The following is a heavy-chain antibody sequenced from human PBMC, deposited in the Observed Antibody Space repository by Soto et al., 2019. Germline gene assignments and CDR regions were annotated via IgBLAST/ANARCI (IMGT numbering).Heavy chain of an antibody. CDR2: ISSSGSTI. Sequence: GGSLRLSCAASGFTFSSYEMNWVRQAPGKGLEWVSYISSSGSTIYYADSVKGRFTISRDNAKNSLYLQMNSLRAEDTAVYYCARGYLEWLLSDYYYGMDVWGQGTTVTVSS. CDR1: GFTFSSYE. CDR3: ARGYLEWLLSDYYYGMDV. D-gene: IGHD3-3*01. V-gene: IGHV3-48*03. J-gene: IGHJ6*02.